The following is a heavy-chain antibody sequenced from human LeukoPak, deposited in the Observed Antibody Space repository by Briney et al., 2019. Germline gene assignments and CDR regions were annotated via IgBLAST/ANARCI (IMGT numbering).Heavy chain of an antibody. Sequence: SEILSLTCTVSGYSISSGYYWGWIRQPPGKGLEWIGSIYHSGSTYYNPSLKSRVTISVDTSKNQFSLKLSSVTAADTAVYYCASSRRGRNNNWFDPWGQGTLVTVSS. J-gene: IGHJ5*02. CDR1: GYSISSGYY. V-gene: IGHV4-38-2*02. CDR3: ASSRRGRNNNWFDP. CDR2: IYHSGST.